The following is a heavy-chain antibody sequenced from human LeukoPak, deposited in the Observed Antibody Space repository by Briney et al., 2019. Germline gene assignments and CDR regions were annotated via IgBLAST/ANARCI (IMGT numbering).Heavy chain of an antibody. CDR1: GYSISSGYY. CDR3: AIRYYDFWSGYSLGPFDP. J-gene: IGHJ5*02. Sequence: SETLSLTSAVSGYSISSGYYWGWIRQPPGKGLEWTGRIYHSASTYYNPSLKSRVTISVDTSKNQFSLKLSSVTAADTAVYYCAIRYYDFWSGYSLGPFDPWGQGTLVTVSS. CDR2: IYHSAST. V-gene: IGHV4-38-2*01. D-gene: IGHD3-3*01.